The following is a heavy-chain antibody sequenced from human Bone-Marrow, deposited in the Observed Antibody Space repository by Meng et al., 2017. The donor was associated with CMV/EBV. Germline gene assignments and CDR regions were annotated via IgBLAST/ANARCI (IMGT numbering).Heavy chain of an antibody. D-gene: IGHD2-2*01. CDR3: ARLGEGPAALHYYYGMDV. V-gene: IGHV4-31*03. J-gene: IGHJ6*02. Sequence: LRLSCTVSGGSISSGGYYWSWIRQHPGKGLEWIGYIYYSGSTYYNPSLKSRVTISVDTSKNQFSLKLSSVTAADTAVYYCARLGEGPAALHYYYGMDVWGQGTTVTVSS. CDR1: GGSISSGGYY. CDR2: IYYSGST.